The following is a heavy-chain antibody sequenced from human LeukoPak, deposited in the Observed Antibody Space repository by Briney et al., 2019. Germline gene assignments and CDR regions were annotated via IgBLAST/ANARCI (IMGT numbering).Heavy chain of an antibody. J-gene: IGHJ4*02. D-gene: IGHD4-17*01. CDR3: ARDDFGDNGGVPFDY. V-gene: IGHV1-18*01. CDR2: IGTYNGIT. CDR1: GYSFSTFG. Sequence: GASVKISCKASGYSFSTFGISWVRQAPGQGLQWMGWIGTYNGITNYAKNLQGRVTMTTDTSTTTAYLELKSLKSDDTAVYFCARDDFGDNGGVPFDYWGQGTLVTVSS.